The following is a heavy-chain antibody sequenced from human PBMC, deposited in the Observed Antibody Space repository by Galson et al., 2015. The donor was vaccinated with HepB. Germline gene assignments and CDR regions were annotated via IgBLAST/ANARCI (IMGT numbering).Heavy chain of an antibody. Sequence: SLRLSCAASGFTFSSYSMNWVRQAPGKGLEWVSSISSSSSYIYYADSVKGRFTISRDNAKNSLYLQMNSLRAEDTAVYYCASPPQAEWYYDFWSGYSYSYYYMDVWGKGTTVTVSS. CDR1: GFTFSSYS. V-gene: IGHV3-21*01. CDR2: ISSSSSYI. J-gene: IGHJ6*03. CDR3: ASPPQAEWYYDFWSGYSYSYYYMDV. D-gene: IGHD3-3*01.